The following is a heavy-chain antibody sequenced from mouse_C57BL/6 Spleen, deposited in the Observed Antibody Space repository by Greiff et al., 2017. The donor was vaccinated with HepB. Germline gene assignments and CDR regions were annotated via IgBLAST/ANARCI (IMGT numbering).Heavy chain of an antibody. CDR3: ARGGGNYYDYDEGHG. V-gene: IGHV3-6*01. Sequence: DVQLQESGPGLVKPSQSLSLTCSVTGYSITSGYYWNWIRQFPGNKLEWMGYISYAGSNNYNPSLKNRISITRDTSKNQFFLKLNSVTTEDTATYYCARGGGNYYDYDEGHGWGQGTTLTVSS. D-gene: IGHD2-4*01. CDR1: GYSITSGYY. J-gene: IGHJ2*01. CDR2: ISYAGSN.